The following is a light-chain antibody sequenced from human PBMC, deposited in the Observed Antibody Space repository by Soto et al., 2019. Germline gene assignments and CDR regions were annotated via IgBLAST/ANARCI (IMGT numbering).Light chain of an antibody. J-gene: IGKJ5*01. CDR3: QQYNSYSIT. CDR1: QTINSW. CDR2: DAS. V-gene: IGKV1-5*01. Sequence: DIQMTQSPSTLSASVGDRVTITCRASQTINSWLAWYQQKPGKAPKLLIYDASSLESGVPSRFSGSRSGTEFTLTISSLQPDDFATYYCQQYNSYSITFGQGTRLEIK.